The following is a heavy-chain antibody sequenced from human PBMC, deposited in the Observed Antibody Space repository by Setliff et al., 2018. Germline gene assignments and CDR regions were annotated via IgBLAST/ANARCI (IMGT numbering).Heavy chain of an antibody. CDR3: ARARYCSGCRCYWTWVDS. CDR1: GGSIRSYY. V-gene: IGHV4-4*08. Sequence: SETLSLTCTVSGGSIRSYYWSWIRQPPGKGLEWIGYIYTSGSTNYNPSHKSRVTISVDTSKKQFPLKLRSVTAADTAVYYCARARYCSGCRCYWTWVDSWAQGTLVTVS. CDR2: IYTSGST. J-gene: IGHJ5*01. D-gene: IGHD2-15*01.